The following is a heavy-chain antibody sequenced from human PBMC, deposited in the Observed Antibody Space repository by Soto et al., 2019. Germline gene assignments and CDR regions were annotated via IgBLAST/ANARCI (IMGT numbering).Heavy chain of an antibody. D-gene: IGHD4-4*01. CDR2: IYHSGST. CDR1: GGSISSGGYS. V-gene: IGHV4-30-2*01. CDR3: ARAASGYSNYYFDY. J-gene: IGHJ4*02. Sequence: SETLSLTCAVSGGSISSGGYSWSWIRRPPGKGLEWIGYIYHSGSTYYNPSLKSRVTISVDRSKNQFSLKLSSVTAADTAVYYCARAASGYSNYYFDYWGQGTLVTVSS.